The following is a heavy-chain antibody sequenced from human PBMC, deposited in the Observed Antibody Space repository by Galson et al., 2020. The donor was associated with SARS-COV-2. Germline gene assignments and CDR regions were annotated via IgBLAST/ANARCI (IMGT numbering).Heavy chain of an antibody. CDR3: ARIYYDLWSGRKLDY. CDR1: GGSISSSTSS. J-gene: IGHJ4*02. V-gene: IGHV4-39*01. Sequence: SETLSLTCTVSGGSISSSTSSWGWIRQPPGKGLEWIGTIYYSGSTSYNPSLTSRVTISVDSSKNQFSLKLTSVTAADSAVYYCARIYYDLWSGRKLDYWGQGTLLTVSS. CDR2: IYYSGST. D-gene: IGHD3-3*01.